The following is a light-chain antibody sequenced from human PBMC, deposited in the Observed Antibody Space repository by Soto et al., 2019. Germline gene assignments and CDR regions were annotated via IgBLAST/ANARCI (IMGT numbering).Light chain of an antibody. CDR2: DAS. J-gene: IGKJ1*01. V-gene: IGKV3-20*01. CDR1: QSVSSD. Sequence: EIVLTQSPGTLSLSPGERATLSCRASQSVSSDLAWYQQKPGQAPRLLIYDASNRATGIPARFSGSGSGTDFTLTIYSLEPEDFGVYYCQQYGNSLWTLGQGTKVDIK. CDR3: QQYGNSLWT.